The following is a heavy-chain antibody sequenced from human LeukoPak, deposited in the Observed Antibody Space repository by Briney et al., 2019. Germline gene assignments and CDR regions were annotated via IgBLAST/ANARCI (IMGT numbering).Heavy chain of an antibody. CDR3: ARVGRAGEAEKYGGNALGY. D-gene: IGHD4-23*01. CDR2: INHSGST. V-gene: IGHV4-34*01. J-gene: IGHJ4*02. CDR1: GGSFSGYY. Sequence: SETLSLTCAVYGGSFSGYYWSWIRQPPGKGLEWIGEINHSGSTNYNPSLKSRVTISVDTSKNQFSLKLSSVTAADTAVYYCARVGRAGEAEKYGGNALGYWGQGTLVTVSS.